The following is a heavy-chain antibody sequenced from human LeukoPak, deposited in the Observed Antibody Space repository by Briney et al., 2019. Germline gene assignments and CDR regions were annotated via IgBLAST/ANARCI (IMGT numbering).Heavy chain of an antibody. CDR1: GYSISSGYY. J-gene: IGHJ4*02. V-gene: IGHV4-38-2*02. CDR3: ARAPGDGYYDSSGYYYDY. D-gene: IGHD3-22*01. Sequence: SETLSLTCTVSGYSISSGYYWGWIRQPPGKGLEWIGSIYHSGSTYYNPSLKSRVTISVDTSKNQFSLKLSSVTAADTAVYYCARAPGDGYYDSSGYYYDYWGQGTLVTVSS. CDR2: IYHSGST.